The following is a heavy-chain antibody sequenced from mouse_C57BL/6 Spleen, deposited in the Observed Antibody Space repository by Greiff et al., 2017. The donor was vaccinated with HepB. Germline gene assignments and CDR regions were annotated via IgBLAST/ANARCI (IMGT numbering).Heavy chain of an antibody. V-gene: IGHV1-55*01. CDR3: ARNYGYDEGYAMDY. J-gene: IGHJ4*01. CDR2: IYPGSGST. D-gene: IGHD2-2*01. CDR1: GYTFTSYW. Sequence: QVQLQQPGAELVKPGASVKMSCKASGYTFTSYWITWVKQRPGQGLEWIGDIYPGSGSTNYNEKFKSKATLTVDTSSSTAYMQLSSLTSEDSSVYYCARNYGYDEGYAMDYWGQGTSVTVSS.